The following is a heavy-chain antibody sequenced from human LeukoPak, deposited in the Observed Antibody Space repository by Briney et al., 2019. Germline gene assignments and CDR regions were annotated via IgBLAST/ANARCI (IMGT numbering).Heavy chain of an antibody. J-gene: IGHJ6*03. V-gene: IGHV1-69*05. CDR2: IMPLFNTA. CDR3: ARVDRYHYYLDV. Sequence: APVKVSCKASGGTFSSYSITWVRQAPGQGLEWVGGIMPLFNTANYAQQFQGRVTITTDESTSTAYMELSSLRFEDTAMYYCARVDRYHYYLDVWGKGTTVTVSS. CDR1: GGTFSSYS.